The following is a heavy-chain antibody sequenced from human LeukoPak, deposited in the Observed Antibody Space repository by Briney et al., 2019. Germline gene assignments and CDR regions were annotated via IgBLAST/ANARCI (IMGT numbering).Heavy chain of an antibody. Sequence: SQTLSLTXTVSGGSISSGDYYWSWIRQPPGKGLEWIGYIYYSGSTYYNPSLNSRVTISVDTSKNQFSLKLSSVTAADTAVYYCARGVPFYCSGGSCYTILXYFDXXGQGTLVTVSX. CDR3: ARGVPFYCSGGSCYTILXYFDX. CDR2: IYYSGST. D-gene: IGHD2-15*01. J-gene: IGHJ4*02. CDR1: GGSISSGDYY. V-gene: IGHV4-30-4*08.